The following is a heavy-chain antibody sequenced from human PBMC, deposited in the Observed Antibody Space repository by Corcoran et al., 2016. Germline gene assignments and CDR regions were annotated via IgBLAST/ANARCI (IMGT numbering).Heavy chain of an antibody. Sequence: EVQLVESGGGLVKPGRSLRLSCTASGFTFGDYAMSWFRQAPGKWLEFVGVIRSKAYGGTTEYAASVKGRLTISRDDSKSIAYLQMNSLQTDDTAVYYCTRVGWGNAFDIWGQGTIVTVSS. CDR1: GFTFGDYA. CDR3: TRVGWGNAFDI. CDR2: IRSKAYGGTT. V-gene: IGHV3-49*05. D-gene: IGHD3-16*01. J-gene: IGHJ3*02.